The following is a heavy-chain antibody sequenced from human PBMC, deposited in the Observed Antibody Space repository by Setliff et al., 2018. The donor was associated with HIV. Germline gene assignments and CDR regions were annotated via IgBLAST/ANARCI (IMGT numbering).Heavy chain of an antibody. D-gene: IGHD2-2*01. CDR2: IYDSGRT. CDR1: YGSINNHY. Sequence: SETLSLTCSIFYGSINNHYWSWIRQPPGKGLEWIGDIYDSGRTNYNPSLKSRVSISVDTSENQFSLKLTSVTAADTAVYYCARDRSVPGTYRYFDYWSQGTLVTVSS. CDR3: ARDRSVPGTYRYFDY. V-gene: IGHV4-59*11. J-gene: IGHJ4*02.